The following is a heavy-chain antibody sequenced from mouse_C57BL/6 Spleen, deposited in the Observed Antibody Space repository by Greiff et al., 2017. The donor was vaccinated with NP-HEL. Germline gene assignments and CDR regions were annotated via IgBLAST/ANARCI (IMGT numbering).Heavy chain of an antibody. CDR3: TTFTGALGY. J-gene: IGHJ2*01. Sequence: VQLQESGAELAKPGASVKLSCKASGYTFTSYWMHWVKQRPGQGLEWIGYINPSSGYTKYNQKFKDKATLTADKSSSTAYMQLSSLTSEDTAVYYCTTFTGALGYWGQGTTLTVSS. CDR2: INPSSGYT. V-gene: IGHV1-7*01. CDR1: GYTFTSYW. D-gene: IGHD4-1*01.